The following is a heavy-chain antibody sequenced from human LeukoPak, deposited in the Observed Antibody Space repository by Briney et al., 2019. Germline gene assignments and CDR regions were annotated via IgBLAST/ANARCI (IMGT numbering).Heavy chain of an antibody. Sequence: SETLSLTCAVDGWSFSGYYWSWIRQPPGKGLEWIGSIYYSGSTYYNPSLKSRVTISVDTSKNQFSLKLSSVTAADTAVYYCARQPQRLDAFDIWGQGTMVTVSS. V-gene: IGHV4-34*01. CDR3: ARQPQRLDAFDI. CDR1: GWSFSGYY. D-gene: IGHD1-14*01. CDR2: IYYSGST. J-gene: IGHJ3*02.